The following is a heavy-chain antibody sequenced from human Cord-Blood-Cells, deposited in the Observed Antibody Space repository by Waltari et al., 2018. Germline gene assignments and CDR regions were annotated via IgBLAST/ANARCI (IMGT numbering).Heavy chain of an antibody. D-gene: IGHD2-15*01. J-gene: IGHJ5*02. CDR1: GGSISSYY. CDR2: IYYSGST. Sequence: QVPLQESGPGLVKPSETLSLTCTVSGGSISSYYWSWIRQPPGKGLEWIGYIYYSGSTNYNPSLKSRVTISVDTSKNQFSLKLSSVTAADTAVYYCARARYCSGGSCYNWFDPWGQGTLVNVSS. CDR3: ARARYCSGGSCYNWFDP. V-gene: IGHV4-59*01.